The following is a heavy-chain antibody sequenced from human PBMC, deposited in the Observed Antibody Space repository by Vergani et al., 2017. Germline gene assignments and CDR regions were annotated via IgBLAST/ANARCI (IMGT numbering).Heavy chain of an antibody. D-gene: IGHD6-19*01. J-gene: IGHJ4*02. CDR3: ARAINPSSGWYYPWGFDY. CDR2: IKSTFDRGTT. Sequence: EVQLVESGGGIVKPGGSLRLSCVASGFSFRNAWMNWVRRTPGKGLEWVGRIKSTFDRGTTDYAAAVKGRFTISRDDSKNTLFLQMNGLKTEDIGVYYCARAINPSSGWYYPWGFDYWGQGTLVTVSS. CDR1: GFSFRNAW. V-gene: IGHV3-15*07.